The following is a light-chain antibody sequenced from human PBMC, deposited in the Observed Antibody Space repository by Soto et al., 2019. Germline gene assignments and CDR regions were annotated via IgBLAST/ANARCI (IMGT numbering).Light chain of an antibody. V-gene: IGKV2-28*01. CDR3: MQALQTPNT. J-gene: IGKJ5*01. Sequence: DIVMTQSPLSLPVTPGEPASISCRSSQSLLHSNGYNYLDWYLQKPGQSPQLLIYLGSNRSSGVPDRFSGSGSGTDFTLKISRVEAEDVGVYYCMQALQTPNTFGQGTRLE. CDR1: QSLLHSNGYNY. CDR2: LGS.